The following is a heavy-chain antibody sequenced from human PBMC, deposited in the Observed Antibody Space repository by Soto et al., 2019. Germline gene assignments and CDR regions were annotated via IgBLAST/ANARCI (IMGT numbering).Heavy chain of an antibody. CDR3: ASEGTTVTAYWYFDL. CDR2: IWYDGSNK. Sequence: QVQLVESGGGVVQPGRSLRLSCAASGFTFSSYGMHWVRQAPGKGLEWVAVIWYDGSNKYYADSVKGRFTISRDNSXXTLYLQMNSLRAEDTAVYYCASEGTTVTAYWYFDLWGRGTLVTVSS. CDR1: GFTFSSYG. D-gene: IGHD4-17*01. J-gene: IGHJ2*01. V-gene: IGHV3-33*01.